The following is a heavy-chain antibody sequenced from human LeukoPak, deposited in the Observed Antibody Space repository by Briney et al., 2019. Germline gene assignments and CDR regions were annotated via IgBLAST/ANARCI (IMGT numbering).Heavy chain of an antibody. J-gene: IGHJ6*02. CDR2: TYYRSKWYN. CDR1: GDSVSSNSAA. V-gene: IGHV6-1*01. CDR3: ARIPPLGAAAAPGYYYYYGMDV. Sequence: SQTLSLTCAISGDSVSSNSAAWNWIRQSPSRGLEWLGRTYYRSKWYNDYAVSVKSRITINPDTSKNQFSLQLNSVTAADTAVCYCARIPPLGAAAAPGYYYYYGMDVWGQGTTVTVSS. D-gene: IGHD6-13*01.